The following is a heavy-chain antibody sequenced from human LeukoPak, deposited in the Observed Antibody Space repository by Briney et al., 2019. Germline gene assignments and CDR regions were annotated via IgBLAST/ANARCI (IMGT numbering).Heavy chain of an antibody. Sequence: ASVKVSCKASGYTFTSYAITWVRQAPGQGLEWMGWISGYIGNTKSAQQFQGRLTMTTDTPTSTAYMELWSLRSDDTAVYFCARRDSNTGFDYWGQGKLGTGSS. CDR3: ARRDSNTGFDY. CDR1: GYTFTSYA. J-gene: IGHJ4*02. D-gene: IGHD5-18*01. CDR2: ISGYIGNT. V-gene: IGHV1-18*01.